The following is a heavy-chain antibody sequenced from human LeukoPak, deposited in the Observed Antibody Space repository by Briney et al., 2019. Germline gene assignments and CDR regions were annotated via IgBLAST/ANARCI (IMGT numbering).Heavy chain of an antibody. J-gene: IGHJ5*02. V-gene: IGHV1-18*01. CDR3: ARDLWYLDYDFWSGYYTWFDP. CDR2: ISAYNGNT. CDR1: GGTLSSYG. D-gene: IGHD3-3*01. Sequence: GASVKVSCKASGGTLSSYGISWVRQAPGQGLEWMGWISAYNGNTNYAQKLQGRVTMTTDTSTSTAYMELRSLRSDDTAVYYCARDLWYLDYDFWSGYYTWFDPWGQGTLVTVSS.